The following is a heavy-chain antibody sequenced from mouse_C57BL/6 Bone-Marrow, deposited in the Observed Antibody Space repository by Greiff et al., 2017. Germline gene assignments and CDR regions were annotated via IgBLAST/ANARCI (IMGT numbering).Heavy chain of an antibody. Sequence: QVQLKQSGAELVRPGTSVKMSCKSSGYTFTNYWIGWAKQRTGHGLEWIGDIYPGGGYTNYNEKFKGKATLTADKSSSTASMQFSSLTSEDSAIYYCARMLPHYCAKDYRGEGTSVTGS. CDR2: IYPGGGYT. CDR3: ARMLPHYCAKDY. V-gene: IGHV1-63*01. CDR1: GYTFTNYW. J-gene: IGHJ4*01.